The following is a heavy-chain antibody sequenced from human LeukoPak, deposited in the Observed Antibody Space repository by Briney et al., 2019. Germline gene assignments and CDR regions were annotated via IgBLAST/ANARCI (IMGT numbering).Heavy chain of an antibody. D-gene: IGHD3-3*01. Sequence: SETLSLTCTVSGGSISSYYWSWIRQPPGKGLEWIGYIYYSGSTNYNPSLKSRVTISVDTSKNQFSLKLSSVTAADTAVYYCARAASHYDFWSGYYRFQLDYCGQGTLVTVSS. CDR3: ARAASHYDFWSGYYRFQLDY. J-gene: IGHJ4*02. CDR1: GGSISSYY. CDR2: IYYSGST. V-gene: IGHV4-59*01.